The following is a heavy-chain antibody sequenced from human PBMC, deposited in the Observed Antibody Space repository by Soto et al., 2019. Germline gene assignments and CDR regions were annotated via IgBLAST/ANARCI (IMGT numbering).Heavy chain of an antibody. CDR3: XKDHIAWFGELLPDFDY. J-gene: IGHJ4*02. CDR2: ISGSGGST. V-gene: IGHV3-23*01. CDR1: GFTFSSYA. Sequence: EVQLLESGGGLVQPGGSLRLSCAASGFTFSSYAMSWVRQAPGKGLEWVSAISGSGGSTYYADSVKGRFTISRDNSKNTLYLQMNSLRAEDTXVYYCXKDHIAWFGELLPDFDYWGQGTLVTVSS. D-gene: IGHD3-10*01.